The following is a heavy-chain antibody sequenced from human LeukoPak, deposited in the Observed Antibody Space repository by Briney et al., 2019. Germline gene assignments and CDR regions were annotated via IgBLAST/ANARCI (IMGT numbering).Heavy chain of an antibody. CDR3: ARRAGAYSHPYDY. CDR2: IYSGGNT. D-gene: IGHD4/OR15-4a*01. Sequence: GGSLRLSCTVSGFTVSINSMSWVRQAPGKGLEWVSFIYSGGNTHYSDSVKGRFTISRDNSKNTLYLQMNSLRAEDTAVYYCARRAGAYSHPYDYWGQGTLVTVSS. J-gene: IGHJ4*02. CDR1: GFTVSINS. V-gene: IGHV3-53*01.